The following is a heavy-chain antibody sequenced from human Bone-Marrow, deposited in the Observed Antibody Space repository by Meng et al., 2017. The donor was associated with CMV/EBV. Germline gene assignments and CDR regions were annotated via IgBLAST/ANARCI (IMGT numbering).Heavy chain of an antibody. Sequence: GESLKISCAASGSTFSSYAMHWVRQAPGKGLEWVAVISYDGSNKYYADSAKGRFTISRDNSKNTLYLQMNSLRAEDTAVYYCARDPSGEYYFDYWGQGTLVTVSS. D-gene: IGHD6-19*01. CDR1: GSTFSSYA. CDR3: ARDPSGEYYFDY. V-gene: IGHV3-30*04. J-gene: IGHJ4*02. CDR2: ISYDGSNK.